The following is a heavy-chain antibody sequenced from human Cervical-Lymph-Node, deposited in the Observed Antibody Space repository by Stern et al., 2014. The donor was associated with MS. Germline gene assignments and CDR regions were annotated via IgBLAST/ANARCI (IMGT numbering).Heavy chain of an antibody. V-gene: IGHV5-51*01. CDR2: IFPGGSDI. Sequence: EVQLVESGPEVKRPGESLKISCQASGYTFTSYWIGWVRQMPGKGLEWIAIIFPGGSDIRYSPAFQGPVTISADKSSSPAYLQWNNLKASDTAIYYCARQRYFDYWGQGTLVTVSS. CDR3: ARQRYFDY. CDR1: GYTFTSYW. J-gene: IGHJ4*02.